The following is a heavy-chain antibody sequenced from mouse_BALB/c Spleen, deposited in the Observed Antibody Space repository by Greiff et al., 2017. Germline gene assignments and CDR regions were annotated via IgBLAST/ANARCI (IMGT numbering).Heavy chain of an antibody. CDR2: ISYSGST. CDR3: ARGGYGSRYWYFDV. V-gene: IGHV3-8*02. D-gene: IGHD1-1*01. CDR1: GDSITSGY. J-gene: IGHJ1*01. Sequence: VQLKQSGPSLVKPSQTLSLTCSVTGDSITSGYWNWIRKFPGNKLEYMGYISYSGSTYYNPSLKSRISITRDTSKNQYYLQLNSVTTEDTATYYCARGGYGSRYWYFDVWGAGTTVTVSS.